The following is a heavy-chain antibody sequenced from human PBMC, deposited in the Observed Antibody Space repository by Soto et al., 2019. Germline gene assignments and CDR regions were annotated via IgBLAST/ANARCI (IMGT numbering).Heavy chain of an antibody. CDR2: IVVGSGNT. CDR1: GFTFTSSA. Sequence: QMPLVQSGPEVKKPGTSVKVSCKASGFTFTSSAVQWVRQARGQRLEWIGWIVVGSGNTNYAQKFQERVTITRDMSTSTAYMELSSLRSEDTAVYYCAADVPYSSGWSFDYWGQGTLVTVSS. V-gene: IGHV1-58*01. D-gene: IGHD6-19*01. CDR3: AADVPYSSGWSFDY. J-gene: IGHJ4*02.